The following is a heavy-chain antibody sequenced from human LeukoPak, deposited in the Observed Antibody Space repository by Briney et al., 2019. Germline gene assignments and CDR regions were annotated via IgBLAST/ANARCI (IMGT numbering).Heavy chain of an antibody. CDR1: GGSISSSNW. Sequence: HPSETLSLTCAVSGGSISSSNWWCWVRQPPGKGLEWIGEIYYSGSTNYNPSLKSRVTISLDKSKNQFSLKLSSVTAADTAVYYCARIPYASSSGGVYWGQGTLVTVSS. D-gene: IGHD6-6*01. CDR2: IYYSGST. J-gene: IGHJ4*02. CDR3: ARIPYASSSGGVY. V-gene: IGHV4-4*02.